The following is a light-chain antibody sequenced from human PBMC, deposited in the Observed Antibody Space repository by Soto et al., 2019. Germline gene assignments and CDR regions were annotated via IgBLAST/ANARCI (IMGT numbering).Light chain of an antibody. V-gene: IGLV2-14*01. CDR3: SSYTTSSTLYV. Sequence: QSALAQPASVSGSPGQSITISCTGTSSDVGNYNYVSWYQQHPGEAPQLMIFQVSNRASGVSNRFSGSKSGDTASLTISGLQAEDEADYYCSSYTTSSTLYVFGTGTKVTVL. CDR1: SSDVGNYNY. CDR2: QVS. J-gene: IGLJ1*01.